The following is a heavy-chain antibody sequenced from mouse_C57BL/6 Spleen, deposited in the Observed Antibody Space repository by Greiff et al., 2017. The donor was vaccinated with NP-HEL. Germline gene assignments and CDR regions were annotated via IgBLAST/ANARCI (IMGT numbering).Heavy chain of an antibody. CDR2: IDPSDSYT. CDR3: ARDGSSYKGFDY. J-gene: IGHJ2*01. D-gene: IGHD1-1*01. Sequence: QVHVKQPGAELVMPGASVKLSCKASGYTFTSYWMHWVKQRPGQGLEWIGEIDPSDSYTNYNQKFKGKSTLTVDKSSSTAYMQLSSLTSEDSAVYYCARDGSSYKGFDYWGQGTTLTISS. V-gene: IGHV1-69*01. CDR1: GYTFTSYW.